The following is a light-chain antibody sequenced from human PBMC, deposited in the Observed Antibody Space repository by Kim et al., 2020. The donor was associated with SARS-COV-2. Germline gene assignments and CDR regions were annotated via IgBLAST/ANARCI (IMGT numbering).Light chain of an antibody. CDR1: KLGDKY. J-gene: IGLJ2*01. Sequence: VSPGQTASVTCSGDKLGDKYACWYQQKPGQSPVLVIYQDSKRPSGIPERFSGSNSGNTATLTISGTQAMDEADYYCQAWDSSTWVFGGGTQLTVL. V-gene: IGLV3-1*01. CDR2: QDS. CDR3: QAWDSSTWV.